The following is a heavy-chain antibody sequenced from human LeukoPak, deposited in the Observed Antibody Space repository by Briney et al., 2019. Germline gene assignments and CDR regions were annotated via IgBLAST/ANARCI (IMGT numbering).Heavy chain of an antibody. Sequence: SGGSLRLSCAASGFTFSSYAMSWVRQAPGKGLEWVSAISGSGGSAYYADSVKGRFTISRDNSKNTLYLQMNSLRAEDTAVYYCAGRVTGYSSGYVYWGQGTLVTVSS. CDR3: AGRVTGYSSGYVY. J-gene: IGHJ4*02. V-gene: IGHV3-23*01. D-gene: IGHD5-18*01. CDR1: GFTFSSYA. CDR2: ISGSGGSA.